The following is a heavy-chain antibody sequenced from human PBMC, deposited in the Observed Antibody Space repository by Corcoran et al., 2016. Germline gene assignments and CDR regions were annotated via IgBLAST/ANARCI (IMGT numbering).Heavy chain of an antibody. Sequence: QITLKESGPTLVKPTQTLTLTCTFSGFSLSTSGVGVGWIRQPPGKALEWLALIYWNDDKRYSPSLKSRLTITKDTSKNQVVLTMTNLDPVDTATYYGAQAWEWERYCSGGSCYGQGLVAGGFDYWGQGTLVTVSS. J-gene: IGHJ4*02. CDR1: GFSLSTSGVG. V-gene: IGHV2-5*01. CDR3: AQAWEWERYCSGGSCYGQGLVAGGFDY. D-gene: IGHD2-15*01. CDR2: IYWNDDK.